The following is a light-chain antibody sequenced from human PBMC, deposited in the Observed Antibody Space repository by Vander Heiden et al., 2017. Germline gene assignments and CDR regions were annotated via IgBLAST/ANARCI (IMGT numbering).Light chain of an antibody. CDR1: SSDVDGYDY. J-gene: IGLJ1*01. CDR3: SSYTTSSTGV. V-gene: IGLV2-14*01. CDR2: DVS. Sequence: QSALTLPAAVSGLPELSITISCTGTSSDVDGYDYVAWYQQHPGEAPTLMIYDVSNRPSGVSTRFSGAKTGNTASLTISGLQAEDEADYYCSSYTTSSTGVFGTGTKLTVL.